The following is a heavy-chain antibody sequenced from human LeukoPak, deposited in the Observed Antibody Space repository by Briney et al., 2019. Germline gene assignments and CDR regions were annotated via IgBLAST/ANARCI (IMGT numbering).Heavy chain of an antibody. CDR3: TRDLGLRRMI. Sequence: GGSLRLSCAAAGLSFTSNNMHWVRQAPGGGLEWLSYISAGSGTMFSADSVKGRFTISRDNARDVLFLQMSSLSAEDTAVYYCTRDLGLRRMIWGRGTLV. CDR1: GLSFTSNN. CDR2: ISAGSGTM. V-gene: IGHV3-48*04. J-gene: IGHJ2*01.